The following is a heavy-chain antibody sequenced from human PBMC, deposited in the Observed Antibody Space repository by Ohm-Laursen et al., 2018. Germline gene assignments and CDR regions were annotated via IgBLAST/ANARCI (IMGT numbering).Heavy chain of an antibody. CDR1: GFTFSSYA. D-gene: IGHD3-22*01. Sequence: SLRLSCAASGFTFSSYAMSWVRQAPGKGLEWVSAISGSGGSTYYADSVKGRFTISRDNSKNTLYLQMNSLRAEDTALYYCAKDIHYYDSSGYWSDAFDIWGQGTMVTVSS. CDR2: ISGSGGST. V-gene: IGHV3-23*01. J-gene: IGHJ3*02. CDR3: AKDIHYYDSSGYWSDAFDI.